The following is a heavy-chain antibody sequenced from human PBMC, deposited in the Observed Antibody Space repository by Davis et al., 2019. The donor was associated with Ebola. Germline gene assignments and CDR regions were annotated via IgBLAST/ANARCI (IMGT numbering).Heavy chain of an antibody. D-gene: IGHD4-17*01. CDR2: IYWDDDK. CDR1: GFSLSTRGVG. J-gene: IGHJ4*02. V-gene: IGHV2-5*02. CDR3: AHRRAVTTHFDY. Sequence: SGPTLVKPTPTLTLTCTFAGFSLSTRGVGVGWIRQPPGKALEWLALIYWDDDKRYSPSLKSRLTITKDTSKNQVVLTMTNMDPVDTATYYCAHRRAVTTHFDYWGQGTLVTVSS.